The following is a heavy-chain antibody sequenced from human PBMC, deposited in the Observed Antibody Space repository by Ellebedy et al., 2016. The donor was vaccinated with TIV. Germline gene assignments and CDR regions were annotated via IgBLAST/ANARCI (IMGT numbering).Heavy chain of an antibody. Sequence: GESLKISCAASGFTFSSYDMHWVRQATGKGLEWVSAIGTAGDTYYPGSVKGRFTISSDNAENSLYLQMNSLRAEDTAVYYCARGGSESDYWGQGTLVTVSS. V-gene: IGHV3-13*01. CDR2: IGTAGDT. D-gene: IGHD1-26*01. CDR3: ARGGSESDY. J-gene: IGHJ4*02. CDR1: GFTFSSYD.